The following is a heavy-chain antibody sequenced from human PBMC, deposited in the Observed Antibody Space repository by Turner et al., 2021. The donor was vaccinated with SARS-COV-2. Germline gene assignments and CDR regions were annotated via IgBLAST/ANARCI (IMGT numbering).Heavy chain of an antibody. D-gene: IGHD3-22*01. Sequence: EAQLVESGGGLVKPGGYLRVSCAASGFNFSSYGMNWVRQAPGKGLEWVSSISSSSSYIYYADSLKGRFTISRNNAKNSVYLQMNSLRAEDTAVYYCAREKPGFDSSGYYPDAFDIWGQGTMVTVSS. CDR1: GFNFSSYG. CDR3: AREKPGFDSSGYYPDAFDI. V-gene: IGHV3-21*06. J-gene: IGHJ3*02. CDR2: ISSSSSYI.